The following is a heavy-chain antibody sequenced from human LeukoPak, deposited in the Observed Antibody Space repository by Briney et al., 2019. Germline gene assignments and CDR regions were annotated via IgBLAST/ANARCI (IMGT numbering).Heavy chain of an antibody. CDR2: IYTSGSA. D-gene: IGHD6-13*01. CDR3: ARDSYSSSWYRVRSYMDV. Sequence: SETLSLTCTVSGGSISSGSYYWSWIRQPAGKGLEWIGRIYTSGSANYNPSLKSRVTMSLDTSKNQFSLKLSSVTAADTAMYYCARDSYSSSWYRVRSYMDVWGKGTTVTVSS. CDR1: GGSISSGSYY. J-gene: IGHJ6*03. V-gene: IGHV4-61*02.